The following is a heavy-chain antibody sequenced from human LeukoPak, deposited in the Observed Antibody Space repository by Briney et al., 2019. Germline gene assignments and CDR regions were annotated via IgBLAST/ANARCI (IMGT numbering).Heavy chain of an antibody. V-gene: IGHV4-39*07. CDR1: GGSISSXSYY. CDR3: ARGEGGYYDSSGYSP. Sequence: SLXCTVSGGSISSXSYYWGWIRXXXXXXXEXIGSIYYSGSTYYNPSLKSRVTISVDTSKNQFSLKLSSVTAADTAVYYCARGEGGYYDSSGYSPWGQGTTVTVSS. CDR2: IYYSGST. J-gene: IGHJ6*02. D-gene: IGHD3-22*01.